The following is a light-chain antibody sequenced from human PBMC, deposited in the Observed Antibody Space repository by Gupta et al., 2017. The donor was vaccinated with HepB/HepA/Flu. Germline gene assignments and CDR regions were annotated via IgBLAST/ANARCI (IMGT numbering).Light chain of an antibody. CDR3: AAVDGILNVLV. V-gene: IGLV1-44*01. Sequence: QSVLTQPPSASVTPVQRVAIPCAGMSSNNGSHHVNWYHQHTGTAPKILIYSNNQRPSGVPDRFSGSKSGPSASLSISGLQAEDEDDYYSAAVDGILNVLVFGGGTKLTVL. J-gene: IGLJ2*01. CDR1: SSNNGSHH. CDR2: SNN.